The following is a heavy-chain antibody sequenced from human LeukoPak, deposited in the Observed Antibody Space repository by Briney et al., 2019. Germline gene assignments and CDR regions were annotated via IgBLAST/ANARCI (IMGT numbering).Heavy chain of an antibody. V-gene: IGHV3-21*04. Sequence: SSSNIYYADSVKGRFTISRDNAKNSLYLQMNSLRAEDTAVYYCARVWKDTGERVVDYWGQGTLVTVSS. CDR3: ARVWKDTGERVVDY. J-gene: IGHJ4*02. CDR2: SSSNI. D-gene: IGHD5-18*01.